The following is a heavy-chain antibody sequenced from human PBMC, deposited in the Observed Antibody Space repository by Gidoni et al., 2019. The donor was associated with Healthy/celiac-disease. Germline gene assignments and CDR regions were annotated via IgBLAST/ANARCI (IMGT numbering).Heavy chain of an antibody. D-gene: IGHD3-10*01. CDR1: GGSISSSSYY. J-gene: IGHJ4*02. CDR3: ASSYGGDNFDY. Sequence: QLKLQESGPGLVKHSEPLSLTCTVSGGSISSSSYYWGWIRQPPGKGLEWIGSIYYSGSTYYNPSLKSRVTISVDTSKNQFSLKLSSVTAADTAVYYCASSYGGDNFDYWGQGTLVTVSS. V-gene: IGHV4-39*01. CDR2: IYYSGST.